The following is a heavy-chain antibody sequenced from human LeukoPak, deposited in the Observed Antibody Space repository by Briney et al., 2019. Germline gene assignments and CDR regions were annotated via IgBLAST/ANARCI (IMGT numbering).Heavy chain of an antibody. V-gene: IGHV4-39*02. CDR3: HRGAIVVVPAAMDA. D-gene: IGHD2-2*01. CDR1: GGALSSSSYY. J-gene: IGHJ5*02. Sequence: SETLSLTFTVSGGALSSSSYYWGWIRQPPGKGLEWIGSIYYSGSTYYNPSLKSRVTISVDTSKNHFSMNLSSVTAADKAVYYCHRGAIVVVPAAMDAWGQGTLVTVSS. CDR2: IYYSGST.